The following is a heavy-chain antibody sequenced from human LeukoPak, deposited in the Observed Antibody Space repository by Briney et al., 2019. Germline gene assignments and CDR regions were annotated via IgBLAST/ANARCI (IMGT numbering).Heavy chain of an antibody. D-gene: IGHD6-13*01. CDR2: ISYSGTT. J-gene: IGHJ4*02. CDR1: GGSISSGSYY. Sequence: SETLSLTCTVSGGSISSGSYYWGWVRQPPGKGLEWIGSISYSGTTYYNLSLKSRVTLSVDTSKNQFSLKLGSVTAADTALYYCARHLRGGSIWFDYWGQGTLVTVSS. V-gene: IGHV4-39*01. CDR3: ARHLRGGSIWFDY.